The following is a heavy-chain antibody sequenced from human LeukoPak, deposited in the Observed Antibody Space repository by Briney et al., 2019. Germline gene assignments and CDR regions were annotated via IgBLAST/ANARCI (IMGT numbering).Heavy chain of an antibody. V-gene: IGHV1-46*03. CDR1: GYTFTSYY. CDR2: INPSGGST. CDR3: ARAVPTIGYSGYANDY. Sequence: GASVKVSCKASGYTFTSYYMHWVRQAPGQGLEWMGIINPSGGSTSYAQKFQGRVTMTRDTSTSTVYMELSSLRSEDTAVYYCARAVPTIGYSGYANDYWGQGTLVTVSS. D-gene: IGHD5-12*01. J-gene: IGHJ4*02.